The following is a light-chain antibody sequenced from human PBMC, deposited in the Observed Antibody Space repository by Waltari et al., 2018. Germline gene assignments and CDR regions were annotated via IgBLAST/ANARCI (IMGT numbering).Light chain of an antibody. CDR1: QTIRSD. CDR2: GAS. CDR3: QQYDHWPPA. V-gene: IGKV3-15*01. Sequence: ETVMTQSPATQSVSPGERVILSCRASQTIRSDLAWYQQKPGQSPRLLIYGASTRATAIPARFSGSGSGTEFTLTISSLQSEDFAFYYCQQYDHWPPAFGPGTKVDVK. J-gene: IGKJ3*01.